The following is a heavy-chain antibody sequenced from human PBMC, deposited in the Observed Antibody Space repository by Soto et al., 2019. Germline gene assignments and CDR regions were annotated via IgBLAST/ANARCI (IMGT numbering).Heavy chain of an antibody. CDR1: GFTFGDYA. CDR3: AKDAVSYNGEWDWFDT. CDR2: IGGGGTDT. V-gene: IGHV3-23*01. D-gene: IGHD3-10*01. J-gene: IGHJ5*02. Sequence: QLLESGGGLVQPGGSLRVHCVASGFTFGDYAMSWVRQAPGKGLEWVASIGGGGTDTYYAASVKGRFTISRDNSESTLYLQMNNLRVEDTAVYYCAKDAVSYNGEWDWFDTWCQGTLVTVSS.